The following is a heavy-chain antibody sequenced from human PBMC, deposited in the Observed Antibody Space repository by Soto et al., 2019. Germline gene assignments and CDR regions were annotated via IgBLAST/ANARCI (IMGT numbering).Heavy chain of an antibody. J-gene: IGHJ6*02. V-gene: IGHV3-13*01. CDR1: GFTFSSYD. D-gene: IGHD3-3*01. CDR2: IGTAGDT. Sequence: GGSLRLSCAASGFTFSSYDMHWVRQATGKGLEWVSAIGTAGDTYYPGSVKGRFTISRENAKNSLYLQMNSLRAEDTAVYYCAREAVDDFWSGYYPSRKPYGMDVWGQGTTVTVSS. CDR3: AREAVDDFWSGYYPSRKPYGMDV.